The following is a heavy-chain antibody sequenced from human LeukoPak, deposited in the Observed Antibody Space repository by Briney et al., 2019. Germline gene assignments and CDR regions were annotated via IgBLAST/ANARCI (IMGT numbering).Heavy chain of an antibody. V-gene: IGHV3-23*01. Sequence: GGSLRLSCAASGFTVSSNYMSWVRQAPGKGLEWVSAISGSGGSTYYADSVKGRFTISRDNAKNSLYLQMNSLRAEDTAVYYCARVTRERKWFGELIQYYYYYMDVWGKGTTVTISS. CDR1: GFTVSSNY. D-gene: IGHD3-10*01. CDR3: ARVTRERKWFGELIQYYYYYMDV. J-gene: IGHJ6*03. CDR2: ISGSGGST.